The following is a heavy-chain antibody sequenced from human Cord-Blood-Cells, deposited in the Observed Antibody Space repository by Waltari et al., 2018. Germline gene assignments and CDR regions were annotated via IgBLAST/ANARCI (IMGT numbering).Heavy chain of an antibody. Sequence: QVQLQESGPGLVKPSETLSLTCAVSGYSISSGSYWGWIRQPPGQGLEWIGSIYHSGSTYYNPSLKSRVTISVDTSKNQFSLKLSSVTAADTAVYYCARDVGDGYNSVWGKGDWFDPWGQGTLVTVSS. D-gene: IGHD5-12*01. CDR1: GYSISSGSY. J-gene: IGHJ5*02. CDR2: IYHSGST. CDR3: ARDVGDGYNSVWGKGDWFDP. V-gene: IGHV4-38-2*02.